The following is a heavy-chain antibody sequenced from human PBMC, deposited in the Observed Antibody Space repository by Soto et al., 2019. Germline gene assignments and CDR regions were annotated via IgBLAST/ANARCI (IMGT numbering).Heavy chain of an antibody. J-gene: IGHJ4*02. Sequence: GASVKVSCKVSGYTLTELSIHWVRQAPGQRLEWMGWINAGNGNTKYSQKFQGRVTITRDTSASTAYMELSSLRSEDTAVYYCARPRADYYDSSGYYRPFDYWGQGTLVTVSS. CDR2: INAGNGNT. CDR1: GYTLTELS. CDR3: ARPRADYYDSSGYYRPFDY. D-gene: IGHD3-22*01. V-gene: IGHV1-3*01.